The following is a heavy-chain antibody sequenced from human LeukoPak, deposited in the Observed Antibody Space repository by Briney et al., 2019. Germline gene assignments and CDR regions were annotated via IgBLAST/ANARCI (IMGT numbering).Heavy chain of an antibody. CDR3: TTESEDGYTPYFDY. CDR1: GFTFSSYS. Sequence: GGSLRLSCAASGFTFSSYSMNWVRQAPGKGLEWVGRIKSKTDGGTTDYAAPVKGRFTISRDDSKNTLYLQMNSLKTEDTAVYYCTTESEDGYTPYFDYWGQGTLVTVSS. V-gene: IGHV3-15*01. D-gene: IGHD5-24*01. CDR2: IKSKTDGGTT. J-gene: IGHJ4*02.